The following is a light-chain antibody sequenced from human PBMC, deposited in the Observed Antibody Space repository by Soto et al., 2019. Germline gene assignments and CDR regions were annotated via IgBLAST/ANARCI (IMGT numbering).Light chain of an antibody. CDR2: GAS. V-gene: IGKV3-15*01. J-gene: IGKJ1*01. CDR1: QSVGPN. CDR3: QKYNNWPSCT. Sequence: IVLTQSPATLSVSPGDSATLSCRASQSVGPNLVWYQQRFGQSPRLLIYGASTRATGIPARFSGSGSGTDFTLPISILQSEHFAFYYCQKYNNWPSCTFGQGTKLDIK.